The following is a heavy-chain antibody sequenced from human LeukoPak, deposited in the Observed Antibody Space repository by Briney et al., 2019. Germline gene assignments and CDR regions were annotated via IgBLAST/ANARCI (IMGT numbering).Heavy chain of an antibody. Sequence: ASVKVSCKASGYTFTSYDINWVRQATGQGLEWMGWMNPNSGNTGYAQKFQGRVTMTRNTSISTAYMELSSLRSEDTAVYYCAREGRQQLVQFYYYYGMDVWGQGTTVTVSS. J-gene: IGHJ6*02. V-gene: IGHV1-8*01. D-gene: IGHD6-13*01. CDR3: AREGRQQLVQFYYYYGMDV. CDR1: GYTFTSYD. CDR2: MNPNSGNT.